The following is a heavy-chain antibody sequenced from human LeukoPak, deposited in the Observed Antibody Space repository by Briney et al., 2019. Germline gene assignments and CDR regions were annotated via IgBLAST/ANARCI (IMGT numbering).Heavy chain of an antibody. Sequence: PGGSLRLSCAASGFSFSSYRMNWVRQAPGKGLEWVSSISSNSSYKYYGDSVKGRFTISRDNAKNSLYLQMNSLRAEDTAVYYCASRGYSYGTKPIDYWGQGTLVTVSS. D-gene: IGHD5-18*01. CDR1: GFSFSSYR. J-gene: IGHJ4*02. CDR2: ISSNSSYK. CDR3: ASRGYSYGTKPIDY. V-gene: IGHV3-21*01.